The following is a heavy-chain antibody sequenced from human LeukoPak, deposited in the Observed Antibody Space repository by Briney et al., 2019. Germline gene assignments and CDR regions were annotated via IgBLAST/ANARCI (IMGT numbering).Heavy chain of an antibody. CDR3: ARDSSGWPLDDY. Sequence: ASVKVSCKASGYTFTSYYMHWVRQAPGQGLEWMGIINPSGGSASYAQKFQGRVTMTSDTSTSTVYMELSSLRSKDTAVYYCARDSSGWPLDDYWGQGTLVTVPS. CDR2: INPSGGSA. V-gene: IGHV1-46*01. J-gene: IGHJ4*02. CDR1: GYTFTSYY. D-gene: IGHD6-19*01.